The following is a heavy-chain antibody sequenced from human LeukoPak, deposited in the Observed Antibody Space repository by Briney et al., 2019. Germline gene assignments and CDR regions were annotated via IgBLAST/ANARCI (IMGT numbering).Heavy chain of an antibody. CDR3: ARDVPYYYDSSGYYSPFDC. CDR2: ISGTGGRT. J-gene: IGHJ4*02. Sequence: GGSLRLSCAASGFTFSTYAKTWVRQAPGKGLEWVSDISGTGGRTYYADSVKGRFTISRDNSKNTVDLLMNSLRAEDTAIYYCARDVPYYYDSSGYYSPFDCWGQGTLVTVSS. CDR1: GFTFSTYA. D-gene: IGHD3-22*01. V-gene: IGHV3-23*01.